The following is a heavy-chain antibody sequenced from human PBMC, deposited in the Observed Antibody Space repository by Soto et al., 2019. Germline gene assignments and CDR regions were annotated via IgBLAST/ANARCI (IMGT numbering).Heavy chain of an antibody. CDR1: GDTFTFYS. J-gene: IGHJ4*02. V-gene: IGHV1-69*02. CDR2: INPILSMS. Sequence: QVQLVQSGAEVKRPGSSVKVSCKASGDTFTFYSINWVRQAPGLGLEWMGRINPILSMSNYAQRFQGRVTVTADKSTSTAYMELSSLRSEDTAIYYCASSYGSGYRAFDYWGQGALVTIS. CDR3: ASSYGSGYRAFDY. D-gene: IGHD3-10*01.